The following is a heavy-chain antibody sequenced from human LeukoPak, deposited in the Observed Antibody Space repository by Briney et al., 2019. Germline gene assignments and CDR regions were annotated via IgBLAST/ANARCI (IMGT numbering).Heavy chain of an antibody. D-gene: IGHD5-12*01. CDR3: AKDTVKVTTIRRVPHYMDV. J-gene: IGHJ6*03. CDR2: INSDGINT. V-gene: IGHV3-74*01. Sequence: PGGSLRLSCAASGFTFSNYWMHWVRQAPGKGLVWVSRINSDGINTSYADSVKGRFTISRDNAKNTLNLQMNSLRAEDTAVYYCAKDTVKVTTIRRVPHYMDVWGKGTTVTISS. CDR1: GFTFSNYW.